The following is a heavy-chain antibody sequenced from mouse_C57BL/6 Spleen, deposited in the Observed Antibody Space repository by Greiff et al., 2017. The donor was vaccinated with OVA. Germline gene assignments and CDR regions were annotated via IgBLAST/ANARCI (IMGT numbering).Heavy chain of an antibody. CDR1: GYTFTDHT. CDR2: IYPRDGST. CDR3: ARGLGLDYDYDDFDD. V-gene: IGHV1-78*01. Sequence: VQLQESDAELVKPGASVKISCKVSGYTFTDHTIHWMKQRPEQGLEWIGYIYPRDGSTKYNEKFKGKATLTADKSSSTAYMQLNSLTSEDSAVYFCARGLGLDYDYDDFDDWGQGTTLTVSS. D-gene: IGHD2-4*01. J-gene: IGHJ2*01.